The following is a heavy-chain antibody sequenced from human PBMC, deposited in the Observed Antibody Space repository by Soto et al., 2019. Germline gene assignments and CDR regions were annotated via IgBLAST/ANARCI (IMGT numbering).Heavy chain of an antibody. Sequence: SETVSLTCTVSGGSISSYYWSWIRQPPGKGLEWIGEIPYSGSTNYSPSLKSRVTISVETSKNQFSLKLSSVTAADTAVYFCARDRYCSNTSCYEDWFDPSGPGTLVTVSS. CDR3: ARDRYCSNTSCYEDWFDP. J-gene: IGHJ5*02. D-gene: IGHD2-2*01. CDR2: IPYSGST. CDR1: GGSISSYY. V-gene: IGHV4-59*01.